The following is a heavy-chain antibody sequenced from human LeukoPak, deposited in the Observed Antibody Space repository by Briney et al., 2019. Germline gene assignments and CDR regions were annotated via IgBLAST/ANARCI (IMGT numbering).Heavy chain of an antibody. V-gene: IGHV4-59*01. J-gene: IGHJ5*02. CDR1: GASISSYY. Sequence: PSETLSLTCTVSGASISSYYWSWIRQPPGKGLEWIGYIYYSGITNYNPSLKSRVTISVDTSKNRFSLKLSSVTAADTAVYYCARTGLDWFDPWGQGTLVTVSS. CDR3: ARTGLDWFDP. CDR2: IYYSGIT.